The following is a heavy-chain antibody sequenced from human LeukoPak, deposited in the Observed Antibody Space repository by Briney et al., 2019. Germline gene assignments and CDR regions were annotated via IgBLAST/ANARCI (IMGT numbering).Heavy chain of an antibody. Sequence: GGSLRLSCAVSGFPFSIYEMNWVRQAPGKGLEWVSNIGSSGTTRYYADSVKGRFSISRDNAKNSLYLQMNSLRVEDTDVYYCALLAVASDFDYWGQGALVTVSS. CDR1: GFPFSIYE. V-gene: IGHV3-48*03. CDR2: IGSSGTTR. D-gene: IGHD6-19*01. J-gene: IGHJ4*02. CDR3: ALLAVASDFDY.